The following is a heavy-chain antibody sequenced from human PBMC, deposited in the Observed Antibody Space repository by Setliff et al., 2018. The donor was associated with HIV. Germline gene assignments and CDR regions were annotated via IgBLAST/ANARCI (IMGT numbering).Heavy chain of an antibody. J-gene: IGHJ6*03. CDR2: ISSSGITI. CDR3: ARYMRRYDILTLHYMDV. D-gene: IGHD3-9*01. CDR1: RFSFSTFW. Sequence: SGGSLRLSCTTSRFSFSTFWMTWVRQAPGKGLEWVSYISSSGITIYYADSVAGRFTISRDNAKSSLYLQMKSLRAEDTAMYYCARYMRRYDILTLHYMDVWGKGTTVTVSS. V-gene: IGHV3-48*04.